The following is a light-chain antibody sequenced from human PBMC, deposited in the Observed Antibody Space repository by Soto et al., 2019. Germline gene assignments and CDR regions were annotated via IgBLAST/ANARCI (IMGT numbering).Light chain of an antibody. CDR1: QSVNIN. CDR2: GTS. J-gene: IGKJ4*01. Sequence: EIVMTRSPATLYVSPLEIATLSCMASQSVNINLAWYQQKPGQAPRLLIYGTSTRATGVPARFSGSGSGTEFTLTISNLQSEDFAVYYCQQYNDWPPLTFGGGTKVDIK. CDR3: QQYNDWPPLT. V-gene: IGKV3-15*01.